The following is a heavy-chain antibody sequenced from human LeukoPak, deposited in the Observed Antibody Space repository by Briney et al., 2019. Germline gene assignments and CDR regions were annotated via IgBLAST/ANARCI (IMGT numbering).Heavy chain of an antibody. CDR1: GFRFSSYS. CDR3: ARDSADNLD. D-gene: IGHD3-9*01. V-gene: IGHV3-48*01. J-gene: IGHJ4*02. CDR2: ISSTSTTI. Sequence: TGGSLRLSCAASGFRFSSYSMNWVRQAPGQGLEWVSYISSTSTTIQYADSVKGRFTISRDNAKNSVYLQMNSLRAEDTALYYCARDSADNLDWGQGTLVTVSS.